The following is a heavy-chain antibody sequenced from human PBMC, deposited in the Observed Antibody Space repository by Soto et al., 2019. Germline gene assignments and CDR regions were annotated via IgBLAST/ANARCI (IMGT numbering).Heavy chain of an antibody. D-gene: IGHD5-18*01. V-gene: IGHV3-30*18. J-gene: IGHJ4*02. Sequence: QVQLVESGGGVVQPGRSLRLSCAASGFTFSSYGMHWVRQAPGKGLEWVAVISYDGSNKYYADSVKGRFTISRDNSKNTLYLQMSSLRAEDTAVYYCAKEFGYSYGSGFDYWGQETLVTVSS. CDR3: AKEFGYSYGSGFDY. CDR1: GFTFSSYG. CDR2: ISYDGSNK.